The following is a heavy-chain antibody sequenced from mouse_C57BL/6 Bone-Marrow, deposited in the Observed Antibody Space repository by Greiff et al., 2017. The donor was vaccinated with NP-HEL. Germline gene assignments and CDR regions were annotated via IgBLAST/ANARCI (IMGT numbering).Heavy chain of an antibody. Sequence: QVQLKESGAELVRPGASVTLSCKASGYTFTDYEMHWVKQTPVHGLEWIGAIDPETGGTAYNQKFKGKAILTADKSSSPAYMELRSLTSEDSAVYYSTRRKKKESDFDYWGQGTTLTVS. CDR3: TRRKKKESDFDY. V-gene: IGHV1-15*01. CDR1: GYTFTDYE. CDR2: IDPETGGT. J-gene: IGHJ2*01.